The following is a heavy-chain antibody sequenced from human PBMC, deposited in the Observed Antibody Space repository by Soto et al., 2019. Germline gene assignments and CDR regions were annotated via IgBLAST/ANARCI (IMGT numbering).Heavy chain of an antibody. J-gene: IGHJ3*01. CDR2: ISYDGSNK. CDR1: GFTFSSYG. V-gene: IGHV3-30*18. D-gene: IGHD2-21*02. Sequence: GGSLRLSCAASGFTFSSYGMHWVRQAPGKGLEWVAVISYDGSNKYYADSVKGRFTISSDNSKNTLYLQMNSLRAEDTAVYYCAKERFSFRVRTATDSFD. CDR3: AKERFSFRVRTATDSFD.